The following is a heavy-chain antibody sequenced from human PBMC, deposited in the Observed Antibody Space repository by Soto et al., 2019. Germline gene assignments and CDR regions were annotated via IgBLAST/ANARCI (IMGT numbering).Heavy chain of an antibody. D-gene: IGHD2-15*01. Sequence: EVQLLESGGGLVQPGGSLGLSCAASGFSFSDYSMTWVRQAPGRGLEWVSTLTSRGTTFYADSVKGRFTISRDNSKNTLSLQMHSLRTEDTALYYCAKRATTVPTPGNYFDCWGQGTLVTVSS. CDR3: AKRATTVPTPGNYFDC. J-gene: IGHJ4*02. CDR2: LTSRGTT. V-gene: IGHV3-23*01. CDR1: GFSFSDYS.